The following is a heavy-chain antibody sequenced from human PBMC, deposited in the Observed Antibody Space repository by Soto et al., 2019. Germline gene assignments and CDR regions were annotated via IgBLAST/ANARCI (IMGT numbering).Heavy chain of an antibody. D-gene: IGHD2-15*01. J-gene: IGHJ6*02. Sequence: ASVKVSCKASGYTFPGYYMHWVRQAPGQGLEWMGWINPNSGGTNYAQKFQGWVTMTRDTSISTAYMELSRLRSDDTAVYYCARGVVVVAAIVYYYGMDVWGQGTTVTVSS. CDR1: GYTFPGYY. V-gene: IGHV1-2*04. CDR2: INPNSGGT. CDR3: ARGVVVVAAIVYYYGMDV.